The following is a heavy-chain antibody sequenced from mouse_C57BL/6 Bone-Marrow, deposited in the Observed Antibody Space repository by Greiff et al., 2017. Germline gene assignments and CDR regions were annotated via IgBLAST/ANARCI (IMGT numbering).Heavy chain of an antibody. CDR3: ARIVNGSSYGYFDV. J-gene: IGHJ1*03. CDR2: IWSGGST. Sequence: QVQLQQSGPGLVQPSQSLSITCTVSGFSLTSYGVHWVRQSPGKGLEWLGVIWSGGSTDYNAAFISRLSISKDNSKIQVFFKMNSLQAYDKAIYYCARIVNGSSYGYFDVWGTGTTVTVSS. D-gene: IGHD1-1*01. V-gene: IGHV2-2*01. CDR1: GFSLTSYG.